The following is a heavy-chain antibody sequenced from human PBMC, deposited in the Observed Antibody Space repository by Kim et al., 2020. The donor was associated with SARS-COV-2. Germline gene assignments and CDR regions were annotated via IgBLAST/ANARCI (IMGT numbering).Heavy chain of an antibody. V-gene: IGHV3-30*18. CDR3: AKGVGIAAAGTFDFDY. CDR2: ISYDGSNK. D-gene: IGHD6-13*01. J-gene: IGHJ4*02. CDR1: GFTFSSYG. Sequence: GGSLRLSCAASGFTFSSYGMHWVRQAPGKGLEWVAVISYDGSNKYYADSVKGRFTISRDNSKNTLYLQMNSLRAEDTAVYYCAKGVGIAAAGTFDFDYWGQGTLVTISS.